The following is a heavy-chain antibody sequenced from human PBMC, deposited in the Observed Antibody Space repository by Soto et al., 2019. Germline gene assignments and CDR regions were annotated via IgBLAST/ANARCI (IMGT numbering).Heavy chain of an antibody. Sequence: EVQLVESGGGLVQPGGSLRLSCAASGFIFSDHYMDWVRQAPGKGLEWVGRSRNKANSYTTEYAASVKGRFTISRDDSKKSLYLQMNSLETEDTAVYYCARVTSNGWYYFDYWGQETLVTVSS. CDR2: SRNKANSYTT. V-gene: IGHV3-72*01. CDR1: GFIFSDHY. J-gene: IGHJ4*02. CDR3: ARVTSNGWYYFDY. D-gene: IGHD6-19*01.